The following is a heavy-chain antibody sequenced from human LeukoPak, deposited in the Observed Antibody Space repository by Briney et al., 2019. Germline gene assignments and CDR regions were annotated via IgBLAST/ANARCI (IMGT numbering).Heavy chain of an antibody. V-gene: IGHV3-7*01. CDR1: GFAFGSYW. D-gene: IGHD2/OR15-2a*01. Sequence: GGSLRLSCAASGFAFGSYWMSWVRQAAGKGLEGVATIELDGSQKHHVDSVKGRFTISRDNADSSLYLQMNSLRAEDTAVYFCARDWYVIGGQGTLVTVSS. CDR3: ARDWYVI. CDR2: IELDGSQK. J-gene: IGHJ4*02.